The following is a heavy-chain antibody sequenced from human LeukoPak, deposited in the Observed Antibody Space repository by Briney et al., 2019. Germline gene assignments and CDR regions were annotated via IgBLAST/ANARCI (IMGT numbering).Heavy chain of an antibody. V-gene: IGHV3-11*01. CDR2: ISSSGSTI. Sequence: GGSLRLSCAASGFTFSDYYMSWIRQAPGKGLEWVSYISSSGSTIYYADSVKGRFTISRDNAKNSLYLQMNRLRAEDTAVYYCARDDHSSGWYGDFDYWGQGTLVTVSS. CDR1: GFTFSDYY. CDR3: ARDDHSSGWYGDFDY. D-gene: IGHD6-19*01. J-gene: IGHJ4*02.